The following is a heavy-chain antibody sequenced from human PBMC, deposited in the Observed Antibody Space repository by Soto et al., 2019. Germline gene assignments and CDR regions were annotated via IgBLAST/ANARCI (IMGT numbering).Heavy chain of an antibody. CDR2: MYNTGST. CDR3: ARDLWGYCGTDCYPLDV. Sequence: PSETLYLTCTVSGGSISGYYWSWIRQPPGKGLEWIGYMYNTGSTVYNPSFKSRVTISVDTSKNQFSLKLNSVTAADTAVYYCARDLWGYCGTDCYPLDVWGQGTTVT. J-gene: IGHJ6*02. V-gene: IGHV4-59*01. D-gene: IGHD2-21*02. CDR1: GGSISGYY.